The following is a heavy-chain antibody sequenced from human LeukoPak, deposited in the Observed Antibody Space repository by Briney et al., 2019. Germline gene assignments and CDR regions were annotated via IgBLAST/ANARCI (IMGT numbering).Heavy chain of an antibody. CDR2: MNSDGNAT. CDR1: GFSFSNYW. CDR3: AKGPNYFDS. Sequence: GGSLRLSCAASGFSFSNYWMHWVRQAPGKGLVWVTRMNSDGNATYYADSVQGRFTISRDNAKNTLYLQMNSPRAEDTAMYFCAKGPNYFDSWGQGTLVTVSS. V-gene: IGHV3-74*01. J-gene: IGHJ4*02.